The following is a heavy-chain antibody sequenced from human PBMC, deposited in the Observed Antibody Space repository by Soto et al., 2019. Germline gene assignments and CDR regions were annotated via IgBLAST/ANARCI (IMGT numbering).Heavy chain of an antibody. Sequence: QVQLVESGGGVVQPGRSLRLSCAASGFTFSSYGIHWVRQAPGKGLERVSGIWYDGSNTYYADSVKGRFSIYRDNSKNTVHLQMNCLTGEDTSEYHCARDWNGMDVWGQGTTVTVSS. J-gene: IGHJ6*02. V-gene: IGHV3-33*01. CDR1: GFTFSSYG. CDR2: IWYDGSNT. CDR3: ARDWNGMDV. D-gene: IGHD3-3*01.